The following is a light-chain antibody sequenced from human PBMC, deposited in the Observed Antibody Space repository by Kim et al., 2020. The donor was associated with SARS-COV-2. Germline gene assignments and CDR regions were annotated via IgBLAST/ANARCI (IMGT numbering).Light chain of an antibody. CDR2: AAS. V-gene: IGKV1-27*01. CDR3: QKYNIAPWT. CDR1: QGISNH. Sequence: DIQMTQSPSSLSASVGDRVTITCRASQGISNHLAWYQQKPGKIPALLIYAASTLQSWVPSRFSGSGSGTDFTLTISSLQPEDVATYYCQKYNIAPWTFGQGTKVDIK. J-gene: IGKJ1*01.